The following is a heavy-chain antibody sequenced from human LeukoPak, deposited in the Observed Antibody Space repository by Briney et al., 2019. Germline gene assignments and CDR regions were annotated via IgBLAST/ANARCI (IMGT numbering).Heavy chain of an antibody. CDR2: ISSSSDYI. D-gene: IGHD5/OR15-5a*01. CDR1: GFTFSDYS. Sequence: GGSLRLSCPASGFTFSDYSMSWVRQAPGKGLEWVSSISSSSDYIYYAESVKGRFTISRDNARNSLYLQMNSLRAEDTAVYYCARSRSVSNYKGMDVWGQGTTVTVSS. J-gene: IGHJ6*02. V-gene: IGHV3-21*01. CDR3: ARSRSVSNYKGMDV.